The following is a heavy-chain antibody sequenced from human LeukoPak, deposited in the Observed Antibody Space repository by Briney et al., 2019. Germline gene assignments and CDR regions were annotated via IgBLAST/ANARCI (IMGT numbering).Heavy chain of an antibody. CDR3: ARTSSENWFDP. CDR2: MYYSGST. CDR1: GDSISSYY. J-gene: IGHJ5*02. V-gene: IGHV4-59*01. D-gene: IGHD3-22*01. Sequence: SETLSLTCTVSGDSISSYYWSWIRQPPGKGLEWIGYMYYSGSTNYNPSLKSRVTISVDTSKNQFSLKLSSVTAADTAVYYCARTSSENWFDPWGQGTLVTVSS.